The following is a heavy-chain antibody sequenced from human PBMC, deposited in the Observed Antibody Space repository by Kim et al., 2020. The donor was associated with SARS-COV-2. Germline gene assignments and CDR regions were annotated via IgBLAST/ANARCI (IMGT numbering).Heavy chain of an antibody. CDR1: GFTFSSYA. V-gene: IGHV3-30-3*01. Sequence: GGSLRLSCAASGFTFSSYAMHRVRQAPGKGLEWVAVISYDGSNKYYADSVKGRFTISRDNSKNTVFLQMNSLRAEDTALYYCARDGVWLGELPFDYWGQGALVTVSS. CDR2: ISYDGSNK. D-gene: IGHD3-10*01. J-gene: IGHJ4*02. CDR3: ARDGVWLGELPFDY.